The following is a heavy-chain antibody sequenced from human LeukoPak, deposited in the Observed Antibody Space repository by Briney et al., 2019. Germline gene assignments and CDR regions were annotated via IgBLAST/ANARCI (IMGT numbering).Heavy chain of an antibody. CDR1: GFTFSSYA. CDR2: ISGSGGST. J-gene: IGHJ6*02. CDR3: ARVRTTGSYYGMDV. D-gene: IGHD3-10*01. V-gene: IGHV3-23*01. Sequence: GGSLRLSCAASGFTFSSYAMSWVRQAPGKGLEWVSAISGSGGSTYYADSVKGRFTISRDNSKNTLYLQMNSLRAEDTAVYYCARVRTTGSYYGMDVWGQGTTVTVSS.